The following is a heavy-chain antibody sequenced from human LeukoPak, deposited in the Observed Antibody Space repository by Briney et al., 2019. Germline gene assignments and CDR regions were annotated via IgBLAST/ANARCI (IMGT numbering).Heavy chain of an antibody. CDR2: ITSSSNYI. CDR3: ARDCWDYGSGSYCGIDY. CDR1: GFTFSSYN. D-gene: IGHD3-10*01. Sequence: GGSLRLSCAASGFTFSSYNMNWVRQTPGKGLEWVSSITSSSNYIYYADSVKGRFTISRDNAKNSLYLQMNSLRAEDTTVYYCARDCWDYGSGSYCGIDYWGQGTLVTVSS. V-gene: IGHV3-21*03. J-gene: IGHJ4*02.